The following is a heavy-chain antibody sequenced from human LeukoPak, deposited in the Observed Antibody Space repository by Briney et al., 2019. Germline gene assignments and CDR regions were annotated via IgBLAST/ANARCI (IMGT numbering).Heavy chain of an antibody. Sequence: TLALTCSVWGRSISRYYGSWVRDPGGRGREWGGRIYTSGSTKCNPSIKSRVTMSVDTSKNQSSLKLSSVAAADTAVYYCGTDGPYSSSWVTCFDPWGQGTLVTVSS. D-gene: IGHD6-13*01. J-gene: IGHJ5*02. CDR1: GRSISRYY. CDR2: IYTSGST. V-gene: IGHV4-4*07. CDR3: GTDGPYSSSWVTCFDP.